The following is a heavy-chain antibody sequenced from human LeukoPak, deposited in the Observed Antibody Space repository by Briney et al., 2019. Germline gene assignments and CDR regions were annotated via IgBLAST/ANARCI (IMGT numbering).Heavy chain of an antibody. CDR2: IYPGDSDT. CDR1: GYSFTSYW. J-gene: IGHJ3*02. V-gene: IGHV5-51*01. CDR3: ARHFYGQENDAFDM. Sequence: GESLRISCKDSGYSFTSYWIGWVRKMPGKGLEWMGIIYPGDSDTRYSPSFQGQVTISADKSTDTAYLQWSSLKASDKAMYCCARHFYGQENDAFDMWGQGTMVTVSS. D-gene: IGHD2/OR15-2a*01.